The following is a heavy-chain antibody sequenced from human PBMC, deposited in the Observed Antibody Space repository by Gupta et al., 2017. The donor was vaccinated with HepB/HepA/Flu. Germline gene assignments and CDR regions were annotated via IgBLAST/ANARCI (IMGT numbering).Heavy chain of an antibody. CDR2: ISHDGSDK. J-gene: IGHJ4*02. CDR1: GFAFSEFS. CDR3: ARIGYSYSYGNGFDY. Sequence: QVQLVESGGGVVQPGRSLRLSCAASGFAFSEFSIHWVRQAPGKGLEWVAVISHDGSDKHHADSVKGRFTISRDNSNNMLYLQMNSLRVEDTAVYYCARIGYSYSYGNGFDYWGQGTLVAVSS. V-gene: IGHV3-30-3*01. D-gene: IGHD5-12*01.